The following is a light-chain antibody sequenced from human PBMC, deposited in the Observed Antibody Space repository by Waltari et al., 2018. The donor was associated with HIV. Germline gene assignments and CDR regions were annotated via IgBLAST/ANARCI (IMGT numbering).Light chain of an antibody. Sequence: QSALTQPASVSGSPGQSITISCTGTSSDVGGYNYVSWYQQHPGKAPRLMIYEVSNRPSGLSNRFSASKSGHTASLTISGLQAEDEADYYCSSYTSSSTLVFGTGTKVTVL. CDR2: EVS. V-gene: IGLV2-14*01. CDR3: SSYTSSSTLV. CDR1: SSDVGGYNY. J-gene: IGLJ1*01.